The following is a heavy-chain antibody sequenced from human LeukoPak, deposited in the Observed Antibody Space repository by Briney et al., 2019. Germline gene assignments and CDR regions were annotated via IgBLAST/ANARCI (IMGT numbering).Heavy chain of an antibody. CDR3: ARHASVDGNWPRPLDY. J-gene: IGHJ4*02. V-gene: IGHV4-39*01. CDR1: GGSIRSSPYY. CDR2: IYYSGST. Sequence: SETLSLTCTVSGGSIRSSPYYWGWIRQPPGKGLEWIGNIYYSGSTYYNPSLKTRVTISVDTSKNQFSLKLTSVTAADTAGYYCARHASVDGNWPRPLDYWGQGSLVTVSS. D-gene: IGHD6-19*01.